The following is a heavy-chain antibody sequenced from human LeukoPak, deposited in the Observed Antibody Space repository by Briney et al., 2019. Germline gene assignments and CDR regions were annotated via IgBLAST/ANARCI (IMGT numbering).Heavy chain of an antibody. CDR1: GGSISSYY. CDR3: ARDRRLYSSSSYYYYYGMDV. V-gene: IGHV4-59*01. CDR2: IYYSGST. D-gene: IGHD6-6*01. J-gene: IGHJ6*02. Sequence: SETLSLTCTVSGGSISSYYRSWIRQPPGKGLEWIGYIYYSGSTNYNPSLKSRVTISVDTSKNQFSLKLSSVTAADTAVYYCARDRRLYSSSSYYYYYGMDVWGQGTTVTVSS.